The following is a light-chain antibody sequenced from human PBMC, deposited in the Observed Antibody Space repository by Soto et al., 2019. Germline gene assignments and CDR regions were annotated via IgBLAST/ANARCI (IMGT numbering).Light chain of an antibody. V-gene: IGLV1-40*01. Sequence: QSVLTQPPSVSGAPGQRVTISCTGNSSNIGAGYDVYWYQQLPGTAPKLLIYGNNHRPSGVPDRFSGSKSDNSASLAITGLQAEDEADYHCQSYDSSLSGSVFGGGTKLTVL. CDR2: GNN. CDR1: SSNIGAGYD. CDR3: QSYDSSLSGSV. J-gene: IGLJ3*02.